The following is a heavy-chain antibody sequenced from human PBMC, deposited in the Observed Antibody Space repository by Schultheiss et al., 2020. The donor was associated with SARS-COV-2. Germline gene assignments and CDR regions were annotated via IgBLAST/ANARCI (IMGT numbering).Heavy chain of an antibody. J-gene: IGHJ6*02. CDR3: ARGSTDNYGMDV. V-gene: IGHV4-59*01. Sequence: GSLRLSCAVYGGSFSGYYWSWIRQPPGKGLEWIGYIYYSGSTNYNPSLKSRVTISVDTSKNQFSLKLSSVTAADTAVYYCARGSTDNYGMDVWGQGTTVTVSS. CDR1: GGSFSGYY. D-gene: IGHD4-11*01. CDR2: IYYSGST.